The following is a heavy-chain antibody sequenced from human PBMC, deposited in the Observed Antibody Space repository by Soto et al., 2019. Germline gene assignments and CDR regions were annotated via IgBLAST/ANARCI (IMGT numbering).Heavy chain of an antibody. CDR2: IKHKVDGYTT. D-gene: IGHD1-26*01. CDR1: GFTFRDHY. CDR3: ARLWDRWFDA. J-gene: IGHJ5*02. V-gene: IGHV3-72*01. Sequence: EVQLVESGGGLVQPGGSLRLSCVASGFTFRDHYMEWVRQAPGKGLEWVGRIKHKVDGYTTEYAASVEGRFTISRDDSETSLYLQMNSLKTEDTAVYYCARLWDRWFDAWGQGTLVTVSS.